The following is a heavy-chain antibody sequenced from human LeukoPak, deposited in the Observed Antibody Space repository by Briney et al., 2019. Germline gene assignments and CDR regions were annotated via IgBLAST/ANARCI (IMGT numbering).Heavy chain of an antibody. J-gene: IGHJ4*02. Sequence: SETLSLTCTVSGGSISSYYWSWIRQPPGKGLEWIGYIYYSGSTYYNPPLKSRVTISVDTSKNQFSLKLSSVTAADTAVYYCARFIAVAGFDYWGQGTLVTVSS. CDR3: ARFIAVAGFDY. CDR2: IYYSGST. D-gene: IGHD6-19*01. CDR1: GGSISSYY. V-gene: IGHV4-59*08.